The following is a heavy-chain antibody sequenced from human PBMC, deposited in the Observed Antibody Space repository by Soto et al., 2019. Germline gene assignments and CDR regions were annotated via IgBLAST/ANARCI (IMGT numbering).Heavy chain of an antibody. CDR2: ISGSGGNT. CDR1: GFIFSNYA. J-gene: IGHJ4*02. V-gene: IGHV3-23*01. CDR3: AKDRGATGSCLNY. Sequence: GGSLRLSCAASGFIFSNYAISWVRQAPGKGLEWVSGISGSGGNTDYADSVKGRFTTSRDNSKTTLYLQMNSLRVEDTAVYYCAKDRGATGSCLNYWGQGTLVTVSS. D-gene: IGHD2-15*01.